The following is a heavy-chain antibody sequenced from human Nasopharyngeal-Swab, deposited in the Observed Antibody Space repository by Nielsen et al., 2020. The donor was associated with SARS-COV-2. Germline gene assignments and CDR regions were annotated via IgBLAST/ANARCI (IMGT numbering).Heavy chain of an antibody. CDR1: GFIFSTYA. CDR3: ARPARRGLNWSDP. Sequence: GESLKISCAASGFIFSTYAMHWVRQAPGKGLEWVALISYDGSSNYYAHSVKGRFTISRDNSKNTLYLQMNSLRGEDTAVYYCARPARRGLNWSDPWGQGTLVTVSS. D-gene: IGHD3-22*01. V-gene: IGHV3-30-3*01. J-gene: IGHJ5*02. CDR2: ISYDGSSN.